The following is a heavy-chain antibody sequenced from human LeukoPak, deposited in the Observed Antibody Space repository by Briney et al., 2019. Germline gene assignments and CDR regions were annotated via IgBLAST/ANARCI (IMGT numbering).Heavy chain of an antibody. CDR3: ARRTTSDAFDI. CDR2: IYYSGST. V-gene: IGHV4-59*08. J-gene: IGHJ3*02. D-gene: IGHD1-1*01. Sequence: SETLSLTCTVSGGSISSYYWSWIRQPPGKGLEWIGYIYYSGSTDYNPSLKSRVTISVDTSKNQFSLKLSSVTAADTAVYYCARRTTSDAFDIWGQGTMVTVSS. CDR1: GGSISSYY.